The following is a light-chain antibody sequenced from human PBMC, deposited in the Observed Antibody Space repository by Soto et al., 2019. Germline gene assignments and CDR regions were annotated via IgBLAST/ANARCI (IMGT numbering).Light chain of an antibody. V-gene: IGKV3-20*01. CDR1: QSLSNNY. J-gene: IGKJ1*01. CDR3: QNYGGSLPWT. CDR2: GAS. Sequence: DIVLTQSPATLSLSPGERATLSCRASQSLSNNYLAWYQKKPGQSPRLLIYGASTRATGIPDRFSGSGSGTDFTLASTRLGPEDFAVYYCQNYGGSLPWTFGPGTEV.